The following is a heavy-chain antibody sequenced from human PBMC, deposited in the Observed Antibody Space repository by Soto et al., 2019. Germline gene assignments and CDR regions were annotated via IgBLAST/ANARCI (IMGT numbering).Heavy chain of an antibody. CDR1: GFTVSSNY. Sequence: GGSLRLSCAASGFTVSSNYMSWVRQAPGKGLEWVSVIYSGGSTYYADSVKGRFTISRDNSKNTLYLQMNSLRAEDTAVYYCARERRGYWFDPWGQGTLVTVSS. CDR3: ARERRGYWFDP. J-gene: IGHJ5*02. V-gene: IGHV3-66*01. CDR2: IYSGGST. D-gene: IGHD5-12*01.